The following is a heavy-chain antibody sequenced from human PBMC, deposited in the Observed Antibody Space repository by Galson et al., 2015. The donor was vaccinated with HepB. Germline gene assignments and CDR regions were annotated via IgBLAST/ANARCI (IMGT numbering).Heavy chain of an antibody. CDR2: ISAYNGNT. V-gene: IGHV1-18*01. CDR1: GYTFTSYG. CDR3: ARDTGYSSPLGAFDI. J-gene: IGHJ3*02. D-gene: IGHD6-13*01. Sequence: SVKVSCKASGYTFTSYGISWVRQAPGQGLEWMGWISAYNGNTNYAQKLQGRVTMTTDASTSTAYMELRSLRSDDTAVYYCARDTGYSSPLGAFDIWGQGTMVTVSS.